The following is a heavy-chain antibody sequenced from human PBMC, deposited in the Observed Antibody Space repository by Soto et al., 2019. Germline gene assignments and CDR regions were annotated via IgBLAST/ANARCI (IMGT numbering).Heavy chain of an antibody. CDR1: GFTFSSYA. D-gene: IGHD3-22*01. V-gene: IGHV3-23*01. J-gene: IGHJ4*02. Sequence: GGSLRLSCAASGFTFSSYAMIWVRQAPGKGLEWVSAISGSGGSTYYADSVKGRFTISRDNSKNTLYLQMNSLRAEDTAVYYCAKDSDSSDYYFDYWGQGTLVTVSS. CDR2: ISGSGGST. CDR3: AKDSDSSDYYFDY.